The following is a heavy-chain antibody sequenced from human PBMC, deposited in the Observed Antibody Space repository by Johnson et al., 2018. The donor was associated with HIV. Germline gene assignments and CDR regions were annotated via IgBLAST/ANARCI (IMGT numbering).Heavy chain of an antibody. CDR2: IKSKTDGGTT. J-gene: IGHJ3*02. Sequence: VQLVESGGSVVRPGESLRLSCAASGFTFSNAWMNWVRHAPGKGLEWVGRIKSKTDGGTTDYAAPVKGKFTISRDDSKNTLYLRMNSLKTEDTAVYYCTTDPIAAAGHDAFDIWGQGTMVTVSS. CDR3: TTDPIAAAGHDAFDI. D-gene: IGHD6-13*01. CDR1: GFTFSNAW. V-gene: IGHV3-15*01.